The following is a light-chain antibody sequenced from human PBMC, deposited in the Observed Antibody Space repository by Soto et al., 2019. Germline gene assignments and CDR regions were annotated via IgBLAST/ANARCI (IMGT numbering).Light chain of an antibody. Sequence: QSALTQPPSASGSPRQTVTISCTGTSSDVGGYNYVSRYQQHPGKAPKLMIYEVSKRPSGVPDRFSGSKSGNTASLTVSGLQAEDEADYYCSSYAGRNNLVFGGGTKVTVL. CDR3: SSYAGRNNLV. CDR1: SSDVGGYNY. J-gene: IGLJ2*01. CDR2: EVS. V-gene: IGLV2-8*01.